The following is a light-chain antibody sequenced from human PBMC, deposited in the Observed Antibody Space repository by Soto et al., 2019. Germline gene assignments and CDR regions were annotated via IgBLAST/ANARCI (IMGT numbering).Light chain of an antibody. CDR3: QQYGSVPHT. CDR2: AAS. Sequence: EIVLTHSPGTLSLSPCERATLSFSASQSVSSSQLTWFQQKPGQAPRLLIYAASRRAAGIPDRFSGSGSGTDFTLIISRLEPEDFAVYYCQQYGSVPHTFGGGTRLEIK. CDR1: QSVSSSQ. J-gene: IGKJ5*01. V-gene: IGKV3-20*01.